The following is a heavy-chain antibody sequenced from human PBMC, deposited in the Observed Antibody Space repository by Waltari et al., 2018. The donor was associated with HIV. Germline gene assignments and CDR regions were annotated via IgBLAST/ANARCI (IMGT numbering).Heavy chain of an antibody. CDR3: ARDPSGTDWFDP. D-gene: IGHD6-13*01. Sequence: QVQLVQSGAEVKKPGASVKVSCKASGYTFTGYYMHWVRQAPGQGLEWRGWSNPNSGGTNYAQKLQGRVTMTRDTSISTAYMELSRLRSDDTAVYYCARDPSGTDWFDPWGQGTLVTVSS. J-gene: IGHJ5*02. CDR2: SNPNSGGT. CDR1: GYTFTGYY. V-gene: IGHV1-2*02.